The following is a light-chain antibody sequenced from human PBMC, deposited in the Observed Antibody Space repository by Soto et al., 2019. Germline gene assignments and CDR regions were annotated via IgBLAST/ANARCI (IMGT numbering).Light chain of an antibody. J-gene: IGKJ5*01. CDR1: QSINNY. CDR3: QQSLTMPLT. V-gene: IGKV1-39*01. CDR2: SAS. Sequence: DIQMTQSPASLSVSVGDRVTITCRASQSINNYLKWYQQKPGQNPILLIRSASTLRRGVPSRFSGSGPRTDFTLTITTLQPDDIATYYCQQSLTMPLTFGHGTRLHIK.